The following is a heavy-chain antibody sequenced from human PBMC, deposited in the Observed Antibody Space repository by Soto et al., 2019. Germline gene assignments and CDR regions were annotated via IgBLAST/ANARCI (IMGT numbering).Heavy chain of an antibody. D-gene: IGHD7-27*01. CDR3: ARRWGRTFDY. Sequence: SETLSLTCTVSGGSISSGGYYWSWIRQHPGKGLEWIGYIFYSGTTYYNPSLKSRVTISVDTSKNQFSLKLSSVTAADTAVYYCARRWGRTFDYWGQGTLVTVSS. V-gene: IGHV4-31*03. CDR1: GGSISSGGYY. J-gene: IGHJ4*02. CDR2: IFYSGTT.